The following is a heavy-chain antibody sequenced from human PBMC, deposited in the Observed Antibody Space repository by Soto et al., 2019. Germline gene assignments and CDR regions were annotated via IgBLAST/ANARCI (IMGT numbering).Heavy chain of an antibody. Sequence: ASVKVSCKASGYTFTSYGISWVRQAPGQGLEWMGWISAYNGNTNYAQKLQGRVTMTTDTSTSTAYMELRSLRSDDTAVYYCARSLRCFDWLFKNYFDYWGQGTLVTVSS. CDR2: ISAYNGNT. J-gene: IGHJ4*02. V-gene: IGHV1-18*01. CDR1: GYTFTSYG. CDR3: ARSLRCFDWLFKNYFDY. D-gene: IGHD3-9*01.